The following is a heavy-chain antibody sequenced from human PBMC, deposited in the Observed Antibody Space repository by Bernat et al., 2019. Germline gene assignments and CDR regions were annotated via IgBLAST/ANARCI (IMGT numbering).Heavy chain of an antibody. CDR2: ISYDGSNK. Sequence: QVQLVESGGGVVQPGRSLRLSCAASGFTFSSYGMHWVRQAPGKGLEWVAVISYDGSNKYYADSVKGRFPISRDNSKNTLYLQMNSLRAEDTAVYYCAKDLAWTYYYDSSGYHSLDYWGQGTLVTVSS. J-gene: IGHJ4*02. D-gene: IGHD3-22*01. CDR1: GFTFSSYG. CDR3: AKDLAWTYYYDSSGYHSLDY. V-gene: IGHV3-30*18.